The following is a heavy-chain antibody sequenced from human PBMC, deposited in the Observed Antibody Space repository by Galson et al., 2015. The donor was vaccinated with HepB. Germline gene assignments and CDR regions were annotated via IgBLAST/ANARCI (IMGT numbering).Heavy chain of an antibody. CDR3: ASPLGSSGWSFDAFDI. D-gene: IGHD6-19*01. V-gene: IGHV7-4-1*02. CDR1: GYTFTSYA. CDR2: INTNTGNP. Sequence: SVKVSCKASGYTFTSYAMNWVRQAPGQGLEWMGWINTNTGNPTYAQGFTGRFVFSLDTSVSTAYLQISSLKAVDTAVYYCASPLGSSGWSFDAFDIWGQGTMVTVSS. J-gene: IGHJ3*02.